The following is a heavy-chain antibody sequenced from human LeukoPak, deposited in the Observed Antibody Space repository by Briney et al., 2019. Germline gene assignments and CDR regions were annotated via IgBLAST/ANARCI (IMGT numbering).Heavy chain of an antibody. D-gene: IGHD5-12*01. J-gene: IGHJ6*02. V-gene: IGHV3-23*01. CDR2: ISCSGGST. CDR1: GFTFSGYA. Sequence: GGSLRLSCAASGFTFSGYAMSWVRQAPGKGLEWVSAISCSGGSTYYADSVKGRFTISRDNSKNTLYLQMNSLRAEDTAVYYCARDLHSMVATPLYYYYGMDVWGQGTTVTVSS. CDR3: ARDLHSMVATPLYYYYGMDV.